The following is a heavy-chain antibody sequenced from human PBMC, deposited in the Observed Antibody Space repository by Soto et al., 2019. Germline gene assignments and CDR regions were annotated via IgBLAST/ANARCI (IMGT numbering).Heavy chain of an antibody. CDR1: CYTFTSYG. V-gene: IGHV1-18*01. CDR3: ARIYYDILTGYYFAEYFQH. Sequence: GASVKVSCKASCYTFTSYGISWVRQAPGQGLEWMGWISAYNGNTNYAQKLQGRVTMTTDTSTSTAYMELRSLRSDDTAVYYCARIYYDILTGYYFAEYFQHWGQGTLVTVSS. D-gene: IGHD3-9*01. CDR2: ISAYNGNT. J-gene: IGHJ1*01.